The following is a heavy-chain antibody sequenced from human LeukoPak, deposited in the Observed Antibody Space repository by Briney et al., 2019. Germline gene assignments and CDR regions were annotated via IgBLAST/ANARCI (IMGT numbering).Heavy chain of an antibody. V-gene: IGHV4-4*02. D-gene: IGHD3-22*01. CDR3: ARDYYDSSGLDY. Sequence: PSETLSLTCAVSGGSISSSNWWSWVRQPPGKGLEWIGEIYHSGSTNYNPSLKSRVTISVDTSKNQFSLKLSSVTAADTAVYYCARDYYDSSGLDYWGQGTLVTVSS. J-gene: IGHJ4*02. CDR2: IYHSGST. CDR1: GGSISSSNW.